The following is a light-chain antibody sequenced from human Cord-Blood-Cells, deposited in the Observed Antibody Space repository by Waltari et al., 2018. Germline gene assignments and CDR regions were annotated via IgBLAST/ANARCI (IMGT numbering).Light chain of an antibody. CDR2: GNR. J-gene: IGLJ3*02. Sequence: QSVLTQPPSVSGAPGPRVTIPCTGSSSNIGDANDVHGYQQLPGAAPKLLIYGNRNRPSGVPDRFSGSKSGTSASLAITGLQAEDEADYYCQSYDSSLSGSVFGGGTKLTVL. V-gene: IGLV1-40*01. CDR3: QSYDSSLSGSV. CDR1: SSNIGDAND.